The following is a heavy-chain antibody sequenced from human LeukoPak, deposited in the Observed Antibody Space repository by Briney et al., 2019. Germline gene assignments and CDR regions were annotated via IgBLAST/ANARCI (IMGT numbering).Heavy chain of an antibody. CDR3: AKRSSYYYDSSGYPAGNYFDY. CDR2: IKQDGSEK. D-gene: IGHD3-22*01. Sequence: PGGSLRLSCAASGISFSNYYMSWVRQAPGKGLEWVANIKQDGSEKNYVDSVKGRFTISRDNAKNSLYLQLNSLRAEDTAVYYCAKRSSYYYDSSGYPAGNYFDYWGQGTLVTVSS. CDR1: GISFSNYY. V-gene: IGHV3-7*01. J-gene: IGHJ4*02.